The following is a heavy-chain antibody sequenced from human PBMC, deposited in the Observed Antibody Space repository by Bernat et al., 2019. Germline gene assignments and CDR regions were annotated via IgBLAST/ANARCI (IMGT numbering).Heavy chain of an antibody. CDR1: GFTVSSNY. D-gene: IGHD2-15*01. CDR3: ARDRGYCSGGSCYGPYYYYGMDV. Sequence: EVQLVESGGGLAQPGGSLRLSCAASGFTVSSNYMSWVRQAPGKGLEWVSVIYSGGSTYYADSVKGRFTISRDNSKNTLYLQMNSLRAEDTAVYYCARDRGYCSGGSCYGPYYYYGMDVWGQGTTVTVSS. CDR2: IYSGGST. J-gene: IGHJ6*02. V-gene: IGHV3-66*01.